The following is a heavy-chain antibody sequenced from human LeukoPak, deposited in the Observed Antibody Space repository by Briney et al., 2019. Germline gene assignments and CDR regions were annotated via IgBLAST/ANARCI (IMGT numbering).Heavy chain of an antibody. CDR1: GFTFSRYI. CDR2: ISSSSSYR. J-gene: IGHJ4*02. D-gene: IGHD3-16*01. V-gene: IGHV3-21*01. Sequence: GSLRLSCAASGFTFSRYIMNWVRQAPGKGLEWVSSISSSSSYRYYADSVKGRFTISRDNAKNSLHLQMNCLRAEDTAVYYCMSYAGRSDDYWGQGTLVTVSS. CDR3: MSYAGRSDDY.